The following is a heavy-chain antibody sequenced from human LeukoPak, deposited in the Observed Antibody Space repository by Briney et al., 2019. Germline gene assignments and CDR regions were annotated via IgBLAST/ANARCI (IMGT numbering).Heavy chain of an antibody. CDR1: GGSFSGYY. J-gene: IGHJ6*03. Sequence: SETLSLTCAVYGGSFSGYYWSWIRQPAGKGLEWIGRIYTSGSTNYNPSLKSRVTMSVDTSKNQFSLKLSSVTAADTAVYYCARAPTYYDILTGEGYYYMDVWGKGTTVTISS. V-gene: IGHV4-59*10. D-gene: IGHD3-9*01. CDR2: IYTSGST. CDR3: ARAPTYYDILTGEGYYYMDV.